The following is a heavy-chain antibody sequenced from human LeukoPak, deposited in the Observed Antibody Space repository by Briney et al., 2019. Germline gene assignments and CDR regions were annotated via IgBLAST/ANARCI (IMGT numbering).Heavy chain of an antibody. CDR1: GYTFTSYD. D-gene: IGHD2/OR15-2a*01. J-gene: IGHJ6*03. CDR3: ARAGGRNNGAPLYYYYYYMDV. Sequence: ASVKVSCKASGYTFTSYDINWVRQATGQGLEWMGWMNPNSGNTGYAQKFQGRVTMTRNTSISTAYMELSSLRSEDTAVYYCARAGGRNNGAPLYYYYYYMDVWGKGTTVTVSS. V-gene: IGHV1-8*01. CDR2: MNPNSGNT.